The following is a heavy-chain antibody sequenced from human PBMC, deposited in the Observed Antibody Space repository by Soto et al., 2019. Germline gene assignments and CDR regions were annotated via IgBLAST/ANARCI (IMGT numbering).Heavy chain of an antibody. CDR1: GFTFSNYA. V-gene: IGHV3-23*01. CDR2: ISGSGDSP. Sequence: EVQLLESGGGLVQPGGSLRLSCAASGFTFSNYAMSWFRQAPGKGLEWVSIISGSGDSPYYADSVKGRFTISRDNSRNTLYLQMNSLRAGDSAKYYCAKEGTSGLYYFDYWGQGTLVTVSS. CDR3: AKEGTSGLYYFDY. D-gene: IGHD6-19*01. J-gene: IGHJ4*02.